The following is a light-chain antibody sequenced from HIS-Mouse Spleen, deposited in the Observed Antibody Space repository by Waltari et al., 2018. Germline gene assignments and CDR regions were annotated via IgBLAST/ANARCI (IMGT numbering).Light chain of an antibody. CDR1: SSAVGGSNY. Sequence: QSALTQPRSVSGSPGQSVPISCPGTSSAVGGSNYVSWYQQPPGKAPKLMIYDVSKRPSGVPDRFSGSKSGNTASLTISGLQAEDGADYYCCSYAGSYTWVFGGGTKLTVL. J-gene: IGLJ3*02. V-gene: IGLV2-11*01. CDR3: CSYAGSYTWV. CDR2: DVS.